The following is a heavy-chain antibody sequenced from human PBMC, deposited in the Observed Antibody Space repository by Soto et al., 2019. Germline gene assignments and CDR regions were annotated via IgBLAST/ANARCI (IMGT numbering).Heavy chain of an antibody. Sequence: ASVKVSCKASGYALTSYHMLWVRQAPGQGLEWMGIINPSGGSTSFAQNSQGRVTMTSDTSTSSVYMALSSLRSDDTAVYYCARGYCSTTRCSKCYALDVWGQGTTVTVSS. CDR1: GYALTSYH. D-gene: IGHD2-2*01. CDR2: INPSGGST. V-gene: IGHV1-46*01. CDR3: ARGYCSTTRCSKCYALDV. J-gene: IGHJ6*02.